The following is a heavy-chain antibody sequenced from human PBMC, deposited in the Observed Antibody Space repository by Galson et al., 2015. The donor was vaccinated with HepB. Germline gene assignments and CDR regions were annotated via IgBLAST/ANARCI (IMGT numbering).Heavy chain of an antibody. D-gene: IGHD4-17*01. V-gene: IGHV3-48*02. CDR3: ARRYGDYQGSFEY. CDR2: ISTSSSTI. CDR1: GITLSSYS. J-gene: IGHJ4*02. Sequence: SLRLSCAAFGITLSSYSMNWARQAPGKGLEWVSYISTSSSTIYYADSVKGRFTISRDNAKNSLYLQMNSLRDEDTAVYYCARRYGDYQGSFEYWGQGTLVTVSS.